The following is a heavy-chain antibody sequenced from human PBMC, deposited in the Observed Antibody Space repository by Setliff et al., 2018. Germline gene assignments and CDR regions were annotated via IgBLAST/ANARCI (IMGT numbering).Heavy chain of an antibody. CDR1: GASLNSGTYY. CDR2: IYYRGDT. CDR3: ARTGTYRYFDY. J-gene: IGHJ4*02. V-gene: IGHV4-39*01. Sequence: LSLTCTVSGASLNSGTYYWGWIRQPPGKGLEWIGRIYYRGDTYYNASLKGRPTISVDMAQNQFSLRLTSVTAADTAVYYCARTGTYRYFDYWGQGALVTVSS. D-gene: IGHD1-1*01.